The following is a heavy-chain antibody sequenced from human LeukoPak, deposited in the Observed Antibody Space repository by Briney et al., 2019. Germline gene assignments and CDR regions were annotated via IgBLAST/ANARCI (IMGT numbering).Heavy chain of an antibody. CDR3: ARGSRMGRGVDGDY. J-gene: IGHJ4*02. Sequence: GASVKVSCKASGYTFTNFGITWVRQAPGQGLEWLGWMNPDNGNTGYAQKFQGRITMTRDTSISTAYMELSSLTSEDTAVYYCARGSRMGRGVDGDYWGQGTLVTVSS. D-gene: IGHD3-10*01. CDR1: GYTFTNFG. CDR2: MNPDNGNT. V-gene: IGHV1-8*02.